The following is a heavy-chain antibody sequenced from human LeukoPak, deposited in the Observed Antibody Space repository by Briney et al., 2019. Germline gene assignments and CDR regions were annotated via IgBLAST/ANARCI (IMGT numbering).Heavy chain of an antibody. CDR3: ARGARRYFDY. V-gene: IGHV4-59*06. CDR2: IYYSGTT. J-gene: IGHJ4*02. Sequence: SETLSLTCTVSGGSISSYYWSWIRQPAGKGLEWIGYIYYSGTTYYNPSLKSRVTISVDTSKNQFSLKPSSVTAADTAVYYCARGARRYFDYWGQGTLVTVSS. CDR1: GGSISSYY. D-gene: IGHD1-26*01.